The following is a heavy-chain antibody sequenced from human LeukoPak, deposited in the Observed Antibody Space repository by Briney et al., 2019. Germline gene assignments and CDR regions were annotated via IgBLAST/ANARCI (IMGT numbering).Heavy chain of an antibody. Sequence: ASVKVSCKASGYTFTSYGISWVRQAPGQGLEWMGWISAHNGKTNFAEKFQGRVTLTTDTSTNTAYMELRSLRSDDTAVYYCARDRADGRGRWFDPWGQGTLVTVSS. CDR1: GYTFTSYG. CDR3: ARDRADGRGRWFDP. CDR2: ISAHNGKT. J-gene: IGHJ5*02. V-gene: IGHV1-18*01. D-gene: IGHD6-13*01.